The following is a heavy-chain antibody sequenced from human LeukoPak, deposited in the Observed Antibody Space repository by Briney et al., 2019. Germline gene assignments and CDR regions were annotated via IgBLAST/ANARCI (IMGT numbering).Heavy chain of an antibody. V-gene: IGHV4-4*07. J-gene: IGHJ6*02. CDR3: ARGGQYGSGSYYTYYYYGMDV. Sequence: SETLSLTCTVSVGSISSYYGSCIREPAGKGLEWRGRIYTSGSTNYNPSLKSRVTMSVDTSKNQFSLKLSSVTAADTAVYYCARGGQYGSGSYYTYYYYGMDVWGQGTTVTVSS. D-gene: IGHD3-10*01. CDR2: IYTSGST. CDR1: VGSISSYY.